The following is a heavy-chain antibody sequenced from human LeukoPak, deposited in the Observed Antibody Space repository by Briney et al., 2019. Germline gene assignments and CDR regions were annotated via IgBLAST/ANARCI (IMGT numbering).Heavy chain of an antibody. D-gene: IGHD3-22*01. Sequence: SETLSLTCTVSGGSISSYYWSWIRQPPGKGLEWIGYIYYSGSTNYNPSLKSRVTISVDTSKNQSSLKLSSVTAADTAVYYCARTRDSSGFSYPDYWGQGTLVTVSS. CDR2: IYYSGST. CDR3: ARTRDSSGFSYPDY. V-gene: IGHV4-59*01. J-gene: IGHJ4*02. CDR1: GGSISSYY.